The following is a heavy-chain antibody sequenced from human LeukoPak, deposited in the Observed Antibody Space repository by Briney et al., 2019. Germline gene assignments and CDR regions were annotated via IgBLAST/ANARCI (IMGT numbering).Heavy chain of an antibody. V-gene: IGHV3-23*01. Sequence: GGSLRLSCAASGFTFSSYAMSWVRQAPGKGLEWVSAISGSGGSTYYADSVKGRFTISRDNSKNTLYLQMNSLRAEDTAVYYCAKRKVYAMGGYYYYGLDVWGQGTTVTVSS. CDR3: AKRKVYAMGGYYYYGLDV. CDR1: GFTFSSYA. J-gene: IGHJ6*02. D-gene: IGHD2-8*01. CDR2: ISGSGGST.